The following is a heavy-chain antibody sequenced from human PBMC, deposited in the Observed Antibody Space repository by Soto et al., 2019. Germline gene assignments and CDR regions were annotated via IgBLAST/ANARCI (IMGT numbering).Heavy chain of an antibody. J-gene: IGHJ4*02. D-gene: IGHD6-13*01. CDR1: GGSISTSNW. Sequence: QVQLQESGPGLVKPSGTLSLTCAVSGGSISTSNWWSWVRQPPGKGLEWIGEVYRTGSTNYNPSRESQLTISVDKSKNQFSLKLTSVTAADTAVYYCARARATIAAAAIFDCWGQGTLVTVSS. CDR2: VYRTGST. V-gene: IGHV4-4*02. CDR3: ARARATIAAAAIFDC.